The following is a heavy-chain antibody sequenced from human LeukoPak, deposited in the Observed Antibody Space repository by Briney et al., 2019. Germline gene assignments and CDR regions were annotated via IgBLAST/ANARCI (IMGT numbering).Heavy chain of an antibody. CDR2: INANSGGA. Sequence: ASVKVSCKASGYTFTGYYMHWVRQAPGQGLEWMGWINANSGGADYAQKFQGRVTLTRDTSISTAYMELSRLRSDDTAVYYCARAGTSSGVFDYWGQGTLVTVSS. V-gene: IGHV1-2*02. CDR3: ARAGTSSGVFDY. CDR1: GYTFTGYY. D-gene: IGHD6-25*01. J-gene: IGHJ4*02.